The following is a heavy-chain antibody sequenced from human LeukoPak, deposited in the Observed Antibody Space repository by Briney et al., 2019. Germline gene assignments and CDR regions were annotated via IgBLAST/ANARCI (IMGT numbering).Heavy chain of an antibody. Sequence: ASVKVSCKASGYTFTGYYMHWVRQAPGQGLEWMGWINPNSGSTNYAQKFQGRVTMTRDTSISTAYMELSRLRSDDTAVYYCARDTDYYGSGSRNDYWGQGTLVTVSS. CDR3: ARDTDYYGSGSRNDY. CDR2: INPNSGST. CDR1: GYTFTGYY. D-gene: IGHD3-10*01. J-gene: IGHJ4*02. V-gene: IGHV1-2*02.